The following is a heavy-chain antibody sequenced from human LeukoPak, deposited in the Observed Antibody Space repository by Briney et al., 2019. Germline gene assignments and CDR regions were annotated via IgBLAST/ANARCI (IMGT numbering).Heavy chain of an antibody. CDR3: ARDSGVVPAASFDY. CDR2: IYTSGST. D-gene: IGHD2-2*01. CDR1: GGSISSYY. V-gene: IGHV4-4*07. J-gene: IGHJ4*02. Sequence: SETLSLTCTVSGGSISSYYWSWIRQPAGKGLEWIGRIYTSGSTNYNPSLKSRDTMSVDTSKNQFSLKLSSVTAADTAVYYCARDSGVVPAASFDYWGQGTLVTVSS.